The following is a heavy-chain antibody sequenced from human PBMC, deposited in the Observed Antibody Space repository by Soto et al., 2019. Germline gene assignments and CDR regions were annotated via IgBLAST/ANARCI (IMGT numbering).Heavy chain of an antibody. J-gene: IGHJ3*02. CDR2: ISYDGSNK. CDR1: GFTFSSYG. CDR3: AKLCGPVVEGAANPTTEKAFDI. Sequence: GGSLRLSCAASGFTFSSYGMHWVRQAPGKGLEWVAVISYDGSNKYYADSVKGRFTISRDNSKNTLYLQMNSLRAEDTAVYYCAKLCGPVVEGAANPTTEKAFDIWGQGTMVTVSS. V-gene: IGHV3-30*18. D-gene: IGHD2-15*01.